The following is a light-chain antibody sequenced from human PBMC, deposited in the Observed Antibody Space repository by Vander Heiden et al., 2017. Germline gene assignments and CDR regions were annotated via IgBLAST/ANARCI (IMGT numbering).Light chain of an antibody. J-gene: IGKJ1*01. CDR1: QSVSSNY. Sequence: EIVSSQSPGTLSLSPGESATLSCRASQSVSSNYLAWYQQKPGQAPKLLIYGASNRATGIPDRFSGSGSGTDFTLTISRLQPEDIAIYYCQQYGNSPRTFGQGTKVEIK. CDR2: GAS. CDR3: QQYGNSPRT. V-gene: IGKV3-20*01.